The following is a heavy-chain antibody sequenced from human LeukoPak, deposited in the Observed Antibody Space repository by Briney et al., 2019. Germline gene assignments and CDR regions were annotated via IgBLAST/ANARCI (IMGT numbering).Heavy chain of an antibody. V-gene: IGHV1-46*03. CDR3: ARGESNYDILTGYLDF. Sequence: TVKLTCKASGYTFTSYYMHWVRQPPGQGLEWMGIINPSCGSTSYAQKFQSRVTMTRDTSTSTVYMELRSLRSEDTAVYYCARGESNYDILTGYLDFWGQGTLVTVSS. J-gene: IGHJ4*02. CDR1: GYTFTSYY. CDR2: INPSCGST. D-gene: IGHD3-9*01.